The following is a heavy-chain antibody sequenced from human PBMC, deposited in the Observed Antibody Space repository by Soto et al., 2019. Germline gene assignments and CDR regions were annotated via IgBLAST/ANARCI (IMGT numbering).Heavy chain of an antibody. CDR2: IYFSGAT. V-gene: IGHV4-39*01. CDR1: GDSIKNDNYY. D-gene: IGHD3-3*01. CDR3: TRLDIGGSRGPWANFDN. Sequence: SETLSLTCTVSGDSIKNDNYYWGWIRQSPGKGLEWIASIYFSGATYYNPSLKSRVSKSIDKSKNQISLNLKSVTAADTAIYFWTRLDIGGSRGPWANFDNWGQGIAVTVTS. J-gene: IGHJ4*02.